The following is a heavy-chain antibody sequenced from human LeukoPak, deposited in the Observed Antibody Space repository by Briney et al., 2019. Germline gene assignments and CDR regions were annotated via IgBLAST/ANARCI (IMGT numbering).Heavy chain of an antibody. CDR3: ARHRYYYDSSGYYYQP. CDR1: GASISRYY. Sequence: SETLSLTCTVSGASISRYYWSWIRQPPGKGLEWIGYIYYSGSTNYNPSLKSRVTISVDTSKNQFSLRLSSVTAADTAVYYCARHRYYYDSSGYYYQPWGQGTLVTVSS. J-gene: IGHJ5*02. CDR2: IYYSGST. V-gene: IGHV4-59*01. D-gene: IGHD3-22*01.